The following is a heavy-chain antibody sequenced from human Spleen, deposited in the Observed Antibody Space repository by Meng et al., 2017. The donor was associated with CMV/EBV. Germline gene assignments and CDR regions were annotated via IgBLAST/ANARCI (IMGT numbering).Heavy chain of an antibody. J-gene: IGHJ4*02. Sequence: ASVKVSCKASGYTFTGNYMHWVRQAPGQGLEWMGWINPNSGGTKYAQKFQGRVTMTRDTSISTAYMELSSLRSDDTAIYYCAIILGYCSSTDCYRPPTDYWGQGTRVTVSS. V-gene: IGHV1-2*02. CDR1: GYTFTGNY. D-gene: IGHD2-2*02. CDR2: INPNSGGT. CDR3: AIILGYCSSTDCYRPPTDY.